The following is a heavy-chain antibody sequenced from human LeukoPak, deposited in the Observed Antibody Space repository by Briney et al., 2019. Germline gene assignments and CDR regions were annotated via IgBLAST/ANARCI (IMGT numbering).Heavy chain of an antibody. CDR1: GGTFSSYA. J-gene: IGHJ3*02. Sequence: SVKVSCKASGGTFSSYAISWVRQAPGQGLEWMGRIIPILGIANYAQKFQGRVTITADKSTSTAYMELRSLRSEDTAVYYCARDSNGWVAFDIWGQGTMVTVSS. V-gene: IGHV1-69*04. CDR2: IIPILGIA. D-gene: IGHD6-19*01. CDR3: ARDSNGWVAFDI.